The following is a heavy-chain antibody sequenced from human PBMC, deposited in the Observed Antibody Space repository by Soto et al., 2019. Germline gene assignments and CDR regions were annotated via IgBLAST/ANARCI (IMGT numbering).Heavy chain of an antibody. CDR3: ASWHEPEHAYDV. D-gene: IGHD1-1*01. CDR1: GLTVSGKKY. J-gene: IGHJ3*01. Sequence: DVQLVESGGGLIQPGASLRLSCADFGLTVSGKKYVAWVRQAPGKGLEWVSALYDVDGSFYADSVKGRFTTSSDSSKTTVYLQMNGLRPDDTAVYYCASWHEPEHAYDVWGQGTTVTVSS. CDR2: LYDVDGS. V-gene: IGHV3-53*01.